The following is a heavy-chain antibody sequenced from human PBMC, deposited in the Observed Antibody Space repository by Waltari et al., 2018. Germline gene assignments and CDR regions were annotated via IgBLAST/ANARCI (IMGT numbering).Heavy chain of an antibody. CDR2: IRSSGVST. Sequence: LEWVSGIRSSGVSTYYADSVRGRFTISRDNSKNTLYLQMNRLRDEDTSRYSCAKGLVSHGSGNYFKSWGQGTLVTVSS. D-gene: IGHD3-10*01. V-gene: IGHV3-23*01. CDR3: AKGLVSHGSGNYFKS. J-gene: IGHJ5*02.